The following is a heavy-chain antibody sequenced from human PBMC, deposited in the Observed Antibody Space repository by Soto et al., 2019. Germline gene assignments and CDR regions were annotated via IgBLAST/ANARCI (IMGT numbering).Heavy chain of an antibody. CDR2: IGTAGDT. Sequence: HPGGSLRLSCAASGFTFSSYDMHWVRQATGKGLEWVSAIGTAGDTYYPGSVKGRFTISRENAKNSLYLQMNSLRAGDTAVYYCARAPGKLRYFDWLSRGMDVWGQGTTVTVSS. V-gene: IGHV3-13*01. D-gene: IGHD3-9*01. J-gene: IGHJ6*02. CDR1: GFTFSSYD. CDR3: ARAPGKLRYFDWLSRGMDV.